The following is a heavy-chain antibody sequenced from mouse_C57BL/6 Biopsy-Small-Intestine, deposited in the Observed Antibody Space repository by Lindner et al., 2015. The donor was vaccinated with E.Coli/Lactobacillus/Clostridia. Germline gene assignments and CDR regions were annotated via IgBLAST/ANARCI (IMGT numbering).Heavy chain of an antibody. V-gene: IGHV1-20*01. D-gene: IGHD2-13*01. CDR1: GYSFTGYF. Sequence: VQLQESGPELVKPGASVKMSCKASGYSFTGYFMSWVKQSHGKSLEWIGRINPYNGDTFYNQKFKGKATLTVDKSSSTAHMELRSLTSEDSAVYYCTRWRDYGDYWFAYWGQGTLVTVS. J-gene: IGHJ3*01. CDR3: TRWRDYGDYWFAY. CDR2: INPYNGDT.